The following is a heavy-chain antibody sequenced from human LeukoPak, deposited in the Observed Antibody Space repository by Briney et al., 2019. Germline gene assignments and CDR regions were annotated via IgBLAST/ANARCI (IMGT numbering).Heavy chain of an antibody. Sequence: SETLSLTCAVYGGSFSGYYWSWIRQPPGKGLEWIGEINHSGSTNYNPSLKSRVTISVDTSKNQFSLKLSSVTAADTAVYYCARGYYYALLGYWGQGTLVTVSS. J-gene: IGHJ4*02. CDR3: ARGYYYALLGY. D-gene: IGHD3-10*01. V-gene: IGHV4-34*01. CDR1: GGSFSGYY. CDR2: INHSGST.